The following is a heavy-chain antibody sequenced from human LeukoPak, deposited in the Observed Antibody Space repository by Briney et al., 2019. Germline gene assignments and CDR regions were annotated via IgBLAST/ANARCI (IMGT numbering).Heavy chain of an antibody. V-gene: IGHV3-23*01. D-gene: IGHD3-16*01. CDR2: ITGSGYYT. CDR3: ARDLGDWSASHIEY. J-gene: IGHJ4*02. CDR1: GFTYSSYA. Sequence: GGSLRLSCEASGFTYSSYAMNWVRQAPGKGLEWVSAITGSGYYTYYADSVKGRFTISRDNSKNTLYLQMSSLRAEDTAIYYCARDLGDWSASHIEYWGQGTLVTVSS.